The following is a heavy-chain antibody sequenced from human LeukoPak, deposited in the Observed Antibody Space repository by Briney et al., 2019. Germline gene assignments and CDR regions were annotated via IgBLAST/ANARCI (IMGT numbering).Heavy chain of an antibody. Sequence: GGSLRLSCAASGFTFSRNAMSWVRQAPGKGLEWVAVIWYDGSNKYYADSVKGRFTISRDNSKNTLYLQMNSLRAEDTAVYYCARGRYCSSTSCYIGYYYYMDVWGKGTTVTVSS. V-gene: IGHV3-33*07. CDR2: IWYDGSNK. D-gene: IGHD2-2*02. CDR1: GFTFSRNA. J-gene: IGHJ6*03. CDR3: ARGRYCSSTSCYIGYYYYMDV.